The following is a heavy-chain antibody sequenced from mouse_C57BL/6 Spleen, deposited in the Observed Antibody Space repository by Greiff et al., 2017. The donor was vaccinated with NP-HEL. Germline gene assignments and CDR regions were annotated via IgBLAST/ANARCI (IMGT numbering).Heavy chain of an antibody. Sequence: EVQRVESGEGLVKPGGSLKLSCAASGFTFSSYAMSWVRQTPEKRLEWVAYISSGGDYIYYADTVKGRFTISRDNARNTLYLQMSSLKSEDTAMYYCTRGNYDYDLAYWGQGTLVTVSA. D-gene: IGHD2-4*01. V-gene: IGHV5-9-1*02. CDR3: TRGNYDYDLAY. CDR2: ISSGGDYI. CDR1: GFTFSSYA. J-gene: IGHJ3*01.